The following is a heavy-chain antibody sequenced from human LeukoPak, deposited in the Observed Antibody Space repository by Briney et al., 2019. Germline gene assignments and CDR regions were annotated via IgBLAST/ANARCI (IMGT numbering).Heavy chain of an antibody. CDR3: ARPSIAAVYDY. J-gene: IGHJ4*02. V-gene: IGHV4-34*01. CDR2: INHSGST. CDR1: GGSFSGYY. Sequence: SETLSLTCAVYGGSFSGYYWSWIRQPPGKGLEWIGEINHSGSTNYNPSLKSRVTISVDTSKNQFSLKLSSVTAADTAVYYCARPSIAAVYDYWGQGTLVTVSS. D-gene: IGHD6-13*01.